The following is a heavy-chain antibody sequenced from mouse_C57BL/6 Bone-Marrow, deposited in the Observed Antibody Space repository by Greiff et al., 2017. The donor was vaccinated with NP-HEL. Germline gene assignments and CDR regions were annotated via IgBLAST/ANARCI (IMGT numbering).Heavy chain of an antibody. CDR3: ARLLYYYDFDY. CDR1: GYTFTSYW. CDR2: IHPNSGST. V-gene: IGHV1-64*01. Sequence: VQLQQPGAELVKPGASVQLSCKASGYTFTSYWMHWVKQRPGQGLEWIGMIHPNSGSTNYNAPFQSPATLTVDKSSSTAYMQLSILTSEDSAVYYCARLLYYYDFDYWGQGTTLTVSS. J-gene: IGHJ2*01. D-gene: IGHD1-1*01.